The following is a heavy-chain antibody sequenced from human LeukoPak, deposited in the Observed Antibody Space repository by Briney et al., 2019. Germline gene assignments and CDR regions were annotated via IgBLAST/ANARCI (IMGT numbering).Heavy chain of an antibody. CDR1: GFTFSSYT. J-gene: IGHJ4*02. Sequence: GGSLRLSCAASGFTFSSYTMSWVRQAPGRGLEWISTIRDSGGTTYYADSVKGRFTISRDNSKNTLYLQMNSLRAEDTAVYYCAKDWALDYWGQGTLVTVSS. D-gene: IGHD3-16*01. V-gene: IGHV3-23*01. CDR2: IRDSGGTT. CDR3: AKDWALDY.